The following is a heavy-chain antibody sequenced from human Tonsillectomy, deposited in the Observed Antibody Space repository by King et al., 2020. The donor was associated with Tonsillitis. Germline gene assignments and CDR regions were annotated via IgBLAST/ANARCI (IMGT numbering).Heavy chain of an antibody. CDR3: TKALTPVRCGMDV. V-gene: IGHV3-23*01. D-gene: IGHD4-23*01. Sequence: ESGGGLVQPGGSLRLSCAASGFTFSTYGMNWVRQAPGKGLEWVASIVGTGETTYSVDSVKGRFTISRDNLKNTLYLQMNSLRAEDTAVYYCTKALTPVRCGMDVWGQGTTVSVSS. CDR1: GFTFSTYG. CDR2: IVGTGETT. J-gene: IGHJ6*02.